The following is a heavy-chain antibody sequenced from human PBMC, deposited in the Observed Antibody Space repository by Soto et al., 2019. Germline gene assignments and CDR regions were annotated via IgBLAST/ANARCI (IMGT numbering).Heavy chain of an antibody. V-gene: IGHV3-23*01. CDR3: AKDPTSYDSSAQFDS. D-gene: IGHD3-22*01. CDR1: GFSFNIFA. J-gene: IGHJ4*02. Sequence: GGSLRLSCAASGFSFNIFAMNWVRQAPGKGLEWVSGISGGGGSTYYADSVKGRFTISRDNSNNTLYLQMNSLRAEDTAVYYCAKDPTSYDSSAQFDSWGQGTLVTVSS. CDR2: ISGGGGST.